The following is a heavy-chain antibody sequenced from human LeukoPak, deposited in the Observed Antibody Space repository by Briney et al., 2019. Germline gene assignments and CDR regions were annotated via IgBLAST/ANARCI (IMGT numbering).Heavy chain of an antibody. Sequence: PGGSLRLSCAASGFTFSSYWMSWVRQAPGKGLEWVANIKQDGSEKYYVDSVKGRFTISRDNAKNSLYLQMNSLRAEDTAVYYCARGPNYYYYYMDVWGKGTTVTVSS. V-gene: IGHV3-7*01. CDR3: ARGPNYYYYYMDV. CDR2: IKQDGSEK. CDR1: GFTFSSYW. J-gene: IGHJ6*03.